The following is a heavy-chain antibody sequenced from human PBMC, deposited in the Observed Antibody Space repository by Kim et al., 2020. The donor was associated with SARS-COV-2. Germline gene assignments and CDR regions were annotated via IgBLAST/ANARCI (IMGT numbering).Heavy chain of an antibody. CDR2: ET. V-gene: IGHV5-51*01. D-gene: IGHD6-19*01. CDR3: AREQWLYAFDI. J-gene: IGHJ3*02. Sequence: ETSNAPSFKGQVTISADKSLSTAYLQGSSLKASDTAMYYCAREQWLYAFDIWGQGTMVTVSS.